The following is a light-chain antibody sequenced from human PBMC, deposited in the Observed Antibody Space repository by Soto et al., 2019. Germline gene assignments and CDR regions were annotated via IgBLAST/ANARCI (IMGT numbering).Light chain of an antibody. V-gene: IGKV1-5*01. Sequence: DIQMTQSPSTLSASVGDRFTVTCRASQSISTWLAWYQQKPGKAPKLLIYGASTLQSGVPSRFSGSGSGAEFTLTIDNLQPEDFATYYCQQYHLYWTFGPGTKVDIK. CDR3: QQYHLYWT. J-gene: IGKJ1*01. CDR2: GAS. CDR1: QSISTW.